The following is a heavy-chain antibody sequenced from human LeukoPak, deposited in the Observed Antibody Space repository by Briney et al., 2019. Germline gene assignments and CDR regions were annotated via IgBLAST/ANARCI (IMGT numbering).Heavy chain of an antibody. CDR1: GGTFSSHA. D-gene: IGHD3-10*01. J-gene: IGHJ4*02. CDR3: ARIVGSGSYYNDY. CDR2: IIPIFGTA. Sequence: GSSVKVSCKASGGTFSSHAISWVRQAPGQGLEWMGGIIPIFGTANYAQKFQGRVTITTDESTSTAYMELSSLRSEDTAVYYCARIVGSGSYYNDYWGQGTLVTVSS. V-gene: IGHV1-69*05.